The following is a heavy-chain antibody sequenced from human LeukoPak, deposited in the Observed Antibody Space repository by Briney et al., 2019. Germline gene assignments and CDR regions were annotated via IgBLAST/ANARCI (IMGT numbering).Heavy chain of an antibody. V-gene: IGHV1-24*01. Sequence: ASVKVSCKVSGYTLTELSMHWVRQAPGKGLEWMGGFDPEDGETIYAQKFQGRVTMTTDTSTSTAYMELRSLRSDDTAVYYCARDPVEQWLVNFDYWGQGTLVTVSS. D-gene: IGHD6-19*01. CDR1: GYTLTELS. J-gene: IGHJ4*02. CDR2: FDPEDGET. CDR3: ARDPVEQWLVNFDY.